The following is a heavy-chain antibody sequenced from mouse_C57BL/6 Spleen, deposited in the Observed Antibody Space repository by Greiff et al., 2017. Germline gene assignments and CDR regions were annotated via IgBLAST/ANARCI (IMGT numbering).Heavy chain of an antibody. J-gene: IGHJ3*01. CDR2: IDPEDGET. D-gene: IGHD2-4*01. CDR3: AEIYYDYDVAY. CDR1: GFNIKDYY. Sequence: EVKLMESGAELVKPGASVKLSCTASGFNIKDYYMHWVKQRTEQGLAWIGRIDPEDGETKYAPKFQGKDTITADTSSNTAYLQLSSLTSEDTAVYYCAEIYYDYDVAYWGQGTLVTVSA. V-gene: IGHV14-2*01.